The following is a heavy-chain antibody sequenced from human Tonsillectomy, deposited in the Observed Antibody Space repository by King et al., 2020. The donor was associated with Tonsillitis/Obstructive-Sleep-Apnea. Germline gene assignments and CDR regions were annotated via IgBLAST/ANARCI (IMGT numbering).Heavy chain of an antibody. CDR1: GGSISSSSYY. V-gene: IGHV4-39*01. CDR2: IYYSGRT. CDR3: ARLNNGGDFDY. D-gene: IGHD2-8*01. J-gene: IGHJ4*02. Sequence: QLQESGPGLVKPSETLSLTCTVSGGSISSSSYYLGWIRQPPGKGLEWMGSIYYSGRTYYNPSLKSQVTISLDASKNQFSLKLSSVTAADTTVYYCARLNNGGDFDYWGQGTLVTVSS.